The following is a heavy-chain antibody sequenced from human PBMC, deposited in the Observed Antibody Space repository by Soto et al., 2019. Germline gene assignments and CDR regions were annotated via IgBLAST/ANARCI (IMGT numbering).Heavy chain of an antibody. J-gene: IGHJ5*02. D-gene: IGHD6-19*01. V-gene: IGHV1-69*13. CDR3: VRGGSEGTGWYIWFDP. CDR1: GGTFSRHV. CDR2: VVPIFGTT. Sequence: ASVKVSCKTYGGTFSRHVIGWVRQAPGQGLEWMGGVVPIFGTTNYAQKFKGRIKITADELTSTAFMELSSLTSEDMAVYYCVRGGSEGTGWYIWFDPWGQGTLVTVSS.